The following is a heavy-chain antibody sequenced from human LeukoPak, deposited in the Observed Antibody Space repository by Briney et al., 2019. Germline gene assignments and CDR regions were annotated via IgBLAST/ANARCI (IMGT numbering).Heavy chain of an antibody. V-gene: IGHV3-48*03. CDR1: EFAFSVYE. D-gene: IGHD6-19*01. J-gene: IGHJ4*02. Sequence: GGSLRLSCAASEFAFSVYEMYWVRQAQGKGLEWVSYISSSGGTRYYADSVKGRFTISRDDAKNSLYLQMNSLRAEDTAVYYCTTLTVASSFDYWGQGALVTVSS. CDR3: TTLTVASSFDY. CDR2: ISSSGGTR.